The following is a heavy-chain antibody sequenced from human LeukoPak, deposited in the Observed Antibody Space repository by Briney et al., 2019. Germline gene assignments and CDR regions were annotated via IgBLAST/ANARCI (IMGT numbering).Heavy chain of an antibody. CDR1: GYTFTSYG. CDR3: ARALPKKYCSGGSCYLDY. V-gene: IGHV1-18*01. J-gene: IGHJ4*02. D-gene: IGHD2-15*01. Sequence: GASVKVSCKASGYTFTSYGIIWVRQAPGQGLEWMGWISAYNGNTNYAQKLQGRVTMTTDTSTSTAYMELRSLRSDDTAVYYCARALPKKYCSGGSCYLDYWGQGTLVTVSS. CDR2: ISAYNGNT.